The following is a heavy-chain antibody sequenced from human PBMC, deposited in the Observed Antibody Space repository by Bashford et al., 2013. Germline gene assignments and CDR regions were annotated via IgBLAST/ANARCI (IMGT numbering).Heavy chain of an antibody. V-gene: IGHV3-48*03. D-gene: IGHD6-6*01. CDR2: ISSSGSTI. CDR3: ARPEYSSSSGNAFDI. CDR1: GFTFSSYE. Sequence: GSLRLSCAASGFTFSSYEMNWVRQAPGKGLEWVSYISSSGSTIYYADSVKGRFTISRDNAKNSLYLQMNSLRAEDTAVYYCARPEYSSSSGNAFDIWGQGTMVTVSS. J-gene: IGHJ3*02.